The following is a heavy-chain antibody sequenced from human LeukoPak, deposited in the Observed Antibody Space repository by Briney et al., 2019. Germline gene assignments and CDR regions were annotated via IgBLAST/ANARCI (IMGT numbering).Heavy chain of an antibody. CDR2: IYHSGST. CDR3: ARDGIVVVPAAIYYYYGMDV. Sequence: PSETLSLTCAVSGYSISSGYYWGWIRQPPGKGLEWIGSIYHSGSTYYNPSLKSRVTISVDTSKNQLSLKLSSVTAADTAVYYCARDGIVVVPAAIYYYYGMDVWGKGTTVTASS. D-gene: IGHD2-2*01. V-gene: IGHV4-38-2*02. J-gene: IGHJ6*04. CDR1: GYSISSGYY.